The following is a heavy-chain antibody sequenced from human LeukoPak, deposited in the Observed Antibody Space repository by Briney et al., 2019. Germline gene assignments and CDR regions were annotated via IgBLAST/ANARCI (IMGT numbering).Heavy chain of an antibody. CDR1: GFTVSSNY. CDR2: IYSGGST. Sequence: GGSLRLSCAASGFTVSSNYMSWVRQAPGKGLEWVAVIYSGGSTYYADSVKGRFTISRDNSKNTLYLQMTSLRAEDTAVYYCARENTYYYDSSGYSGAFDIWGQGTMVTVSS. V-gene: IGHV3-66*01. CDR3: ARENTYYYDSSGYSGAFDI. J-gene: IGHJ3*02. D-gene: IGHD3-22*01.